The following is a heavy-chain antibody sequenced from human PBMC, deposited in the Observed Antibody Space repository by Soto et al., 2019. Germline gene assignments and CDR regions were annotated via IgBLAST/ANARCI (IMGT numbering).Heavy chain of an antibody. CDR1: GYTFTGYY. D-gene: IGHD6-13*01. Sequence: QVQLMQSGAEVKKPGASVKVSCKASGYTFTGYYMHWVRQAPGQGLEWMGWINPNGGDTNFAQKFQGRVTMTRDTSIGTAYMELSSLRSDDTALYYCARDPNSGGFDFWGQGALVTVSA. CDR2: INPNGGDT. CDR3: ARDPNSGGFDF. J-gene: IGHJ4*02. V-gene: IGHV1-2*02.